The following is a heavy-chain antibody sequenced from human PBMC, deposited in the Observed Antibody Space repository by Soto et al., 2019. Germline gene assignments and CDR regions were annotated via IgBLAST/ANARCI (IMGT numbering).Heavy chain of an antibody. CDR2: FYYSGST. Sequence: SETLSLTCTFSCGSVISGSYYWSWIRQPPGKGLEWIGYFYYSGSTNYNPSLKSRVTISVDTSKNQFSLMLPSVTAADTAVYYCARSAGATPYFAYWGQGTLVTVSS. CDR1: CGSVISGSYY. V-gene: IGHV4-61*01. J-gene: IGHJ4*02. CDR3: ARSAGATPYFAY. D-gene: IGHD1-26*01.